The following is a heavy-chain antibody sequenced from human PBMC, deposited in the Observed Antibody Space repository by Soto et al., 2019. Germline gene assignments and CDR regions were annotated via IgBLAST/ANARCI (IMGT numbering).Heavy chain of an antibody. CDR3: ATPIPLRGARISNINFDL. CDR1: GHTLTEFS. D-gene: IGHD3-10*01. V-gene: IGHV1-24*01. Sequence: ASVKVSCKISGHTLTEFSTHRVRQPPGTGXEWMGGFDPESGEAIYVQKWHGRVTVTEDPVTDTAYMELSGLKSDDTAVYHCATPIPLRGARISNINFDLWGQGTPVTVSS. J-gene: IGHJ4*02. CDR2: FDPESGEA.